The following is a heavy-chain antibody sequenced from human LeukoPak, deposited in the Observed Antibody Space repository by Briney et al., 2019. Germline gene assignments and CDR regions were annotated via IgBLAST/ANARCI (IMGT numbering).Heavy chain of an antibody. V-gene: IGHV3-33*01. CDR3: AREGDNYYDTANWFDP. CDR1: GFTFSSYG. D-gene: IGHD3-22*01. CDR2: IWYDGSNK. J-gene: IGHJ5*02. Sequence: PGGSLRLSCAASGFTFSSYGMHWVRQAPGKGLEWVAVIWYDGSNKYYADSVKGRFTISRDNSKNTLYLQMNSRRAEDTAVYYCAREGDNYYDTANWFDPWGQGTLVTVSS.